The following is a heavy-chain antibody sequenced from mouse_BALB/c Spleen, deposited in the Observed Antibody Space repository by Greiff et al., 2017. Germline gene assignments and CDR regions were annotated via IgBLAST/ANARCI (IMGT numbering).Heavy chain of an antibody. D-gene: IGHD2-4*01. CDR2: IWSGGST. CDR3: ASPSTMITSYAMDY. CDR1: GFSLTSYG. J-gene: IGHJ4*01. Sequence: QVQLKESGPGLVQPSQSLSITCTVSGFSLTSYGVHWVRQSPGKGLEWLGVIWSGGSTDYNAAFISRLSISKDNSKSQVFFKMNSLQANDTAIYYCASPSTMITSYAMDYWGQGTSVTVSS. V-gene: IGHV2-2*02.